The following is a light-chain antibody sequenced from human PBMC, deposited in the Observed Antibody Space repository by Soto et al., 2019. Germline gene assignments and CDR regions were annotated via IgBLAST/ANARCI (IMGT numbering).Light chain of an antibody. CDR3: QQYGKSPLT. V-gene: IGKV3-20*01. Sequence: EIVMTQSPGTLSLSPGGRATLSCRASQTVSSTFLAWYQQKPGQAPRLLIYGASSRATVFPGRFSGSGSGTDFTLTISSLESEDFAVYYCQQYGKSPLTFGHGTKVEIK. CDR2: GAS. CDR1: QTVSSTF. J-gene: IGKJ1*01.